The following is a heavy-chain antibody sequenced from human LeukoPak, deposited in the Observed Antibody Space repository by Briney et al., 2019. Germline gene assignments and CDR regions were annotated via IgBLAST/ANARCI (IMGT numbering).Heavy chain of an antibody. CDR3: ARRWDTAKVIDP. J-gene: IGHJ5*02. V-gene: IGHV1-2*02. Sequence: GASVKVSCKASGYTFTCYYMHWVRQAPGQGLEWMGWINPNSGGTNYAQKFQGRVTMTRDTSISTAYMELSRLRSDDTAVYHCARRWDTAKVIDPWGQGTLVTVSS. D-gene: IGHD5-18*01. CDR1: GYTFTCYY. CDR2: INPNSGGT.